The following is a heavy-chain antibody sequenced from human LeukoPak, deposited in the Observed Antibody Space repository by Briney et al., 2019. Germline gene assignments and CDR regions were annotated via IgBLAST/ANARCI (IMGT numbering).Heavy chain of an antibody. CDR1: GGSFSGYY. V-gene: IGHV4-34*01. CDR2: INHSGST. Sequence: PSETLFLTCAVYGGSFSGYYWSWIRQPPGKGLEWIGEINHSGSTNYSPSLKSRVTVSVDTSKNQFSLKLSSVTAADTAVYYCARGSRDGYNYWVYWGQGTPVTVSS. CDR3: ARGSRDGYNYWVY. J-gene: IGHJ4*02. D-gene: IGHD5-24*01.